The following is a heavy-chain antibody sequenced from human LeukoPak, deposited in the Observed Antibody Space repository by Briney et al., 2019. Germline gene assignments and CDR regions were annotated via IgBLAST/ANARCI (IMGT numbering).Heavy chain of an antibody. CDR2: INPNSGGT. J-gene: IGHJ4*02. CDR3: STPKVVAGPSYFDY. CDR1: GYTFTGYY. V-gene: IGHV1-2*02. D-gene: IGHD6-19*01. Sequence: ASVKVSCKASGYTFTGYYMHLVRQAPGQGLEWMGWINPNSGGTNYAQKFQGRGTMTRDTSISTAYMELSRLRSDDTAGNYCSTPKVVAGPSYFDYWGQATLVTVYS.